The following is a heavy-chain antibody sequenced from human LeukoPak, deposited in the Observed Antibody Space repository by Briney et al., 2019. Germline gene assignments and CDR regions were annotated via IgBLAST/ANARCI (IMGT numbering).Heavy chain of an antibody. V-gene: IGHV4-34*01. J-gene: IGHJ4*02. CDR3: ARDSSSWYTVYYFDY. D-gene: IGHD6-13*01. Sequence: SETLSLTCAVDGGSFSGYYWRWVRQPPGKGLEWIGSIYYNGNTYYNRSLKSGVTISVDTSMKRFSLKLRSVTAADTAVYYCARDSSSWYTVYYFDYWGQGSLVTVSS. CDR1: GGSFSGYY. CDR2: IYYNGNT.